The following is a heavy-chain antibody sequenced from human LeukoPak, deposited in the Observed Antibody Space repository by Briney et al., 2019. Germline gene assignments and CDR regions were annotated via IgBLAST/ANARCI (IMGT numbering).Heavy chain of an antibody. CDR1: GYTFIGYY. CDR2: INPNSGGT. D-gene: IGHD3-16*01. V-gene: IGHV1-2*02. J-gene: IGHJ4*02. CDR3: ARDQVVGGSFGY. Sequence: ASVKVSCKAFGYTFIGYYMHWVRQAPGQGLEWMGWINPNSGGTNYAQKFQGRVTMTRDTSISTAYMELSRLRSDDTAVYYCARDQVVGGSFGYWGQGTLVTVSS.